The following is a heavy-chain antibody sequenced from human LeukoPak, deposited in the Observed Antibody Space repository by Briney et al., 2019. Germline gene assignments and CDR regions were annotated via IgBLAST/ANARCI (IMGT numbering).Heavy chain of an antibody. CDR2: IYHSGST. CDR1: GYSISSGYY. V-gene: IGHV4-38-2*02. D-gene: IGHD2-2*02. Sequence: PSETLSLACTVSGYSISSGYYWGWIRQPPGKGLEWIGSIYHSGSTYYNPSLKSRVTISVDTSKNQFSLKLSSVTAADTAVYYCARRYCSSTSCYRRQFDYWGQGTLVTVSS. J-gene: IGHJ4*02. CDR3: ARRYCSSTSCYRRQFDY.